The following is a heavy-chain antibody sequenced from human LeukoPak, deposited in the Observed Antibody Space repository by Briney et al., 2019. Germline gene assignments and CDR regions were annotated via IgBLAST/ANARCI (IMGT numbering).Heavy chain of an antibody. D-gene: IGHD2-2*01. CDR2: IYYSGST. CDR1: GGSISSSAYY. CDR3: ARRVPATAIYYYYGMDV. V-gene: IGHV4-39*01. Sequence: PSETLSLTCTVSGGSISSSAYYWSWIRQPPGKGLEWIGHIYYSGSTYYNPSLKSRVTISVDTSKNQFTLKLSSVTAADTAVYYCARRVPATAIYYYYGMDVWGQGTTVTVSS. J-gene: IGHJ6*02.